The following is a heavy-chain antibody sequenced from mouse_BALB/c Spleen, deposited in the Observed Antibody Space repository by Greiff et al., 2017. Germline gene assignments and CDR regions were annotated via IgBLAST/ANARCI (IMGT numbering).Heavy chain of an antibody. CDR2: IYPGDGDT. CDR3: AREYGNYHAMDY. J-gene: IGHJ4*01. CDR1: GYTFTSYW. D-gene: IGHD2-10*02. V-gene: IGHV1-87*01. Sequence: VQLQQSGAELARPGASVKLSCKASGYTFTSYWMQWVKQRPGQGLEWIGAIYPGDGDTRYTQKFKGKATLTADKSSSTAYMQLSSLASEDSAVYYCAREYGNYHAMDYWGQGTSVTVSS.